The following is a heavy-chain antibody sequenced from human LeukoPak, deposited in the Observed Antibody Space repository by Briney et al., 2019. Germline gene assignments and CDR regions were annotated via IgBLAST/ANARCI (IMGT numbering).Heavy chain of an antibody. D-gene: IGHD3-16*01. Sequence: PSETLSLTCAVYGGSFSGYYWSWIRQPPGKGLEWIGEINHSGSTNYNPSLKSRVTISVDTSKNQFSLKLSSVTAADTAVYYCARLSRIIDAFDIWGQGTMVTVSS. CDR3: ARLSRIIDAFDI. V-gene: IGHV4-34*01. CDR1: GGSFSGYY. J-gene: IGHJ3*02. CDR2: INHSGST.